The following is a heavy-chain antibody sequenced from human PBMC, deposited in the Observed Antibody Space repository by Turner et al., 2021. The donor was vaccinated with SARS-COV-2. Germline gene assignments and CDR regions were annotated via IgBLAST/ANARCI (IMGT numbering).Heavy chain of an antibody. CDR2: ISSSSSYI. CDR1: GFNFSSNS. CDR3: ARDCSIPSCEA. D-gene: IGHD2-2*01. J-gene: IGHJ5*02. V-gene: IGHV3-21*01. Sequence: EVQLVESGGGAVKNGGSMRPAWTTSGFNFSSNSMNWVRQAPAKGREWVSSISSSSSYIYYADSVKGRFTISRDNAKNSLYLQMNSLRAEDTAVYYCARDCSIPSCEAWGQGTLVTVSS.